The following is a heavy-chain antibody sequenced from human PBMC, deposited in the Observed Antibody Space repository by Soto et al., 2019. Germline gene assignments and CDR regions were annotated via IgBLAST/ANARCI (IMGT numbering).Heavy chain of an antibody. CDR2: IKQDGSEK. V-gene: IGHV3-7*01. CDR1: GFTFSSYW. D-gene: IGHD2-2*01. J-gene: IGHJ3*02. Sequence: EVQLVESGGGLVQPGGSLRLSCAASGFTFSSYWMSWVRQAPGKGLEWVANIKQDGSEKYYVDSVKGRFTISRDNAKNSLYLQMNSLRAEDTAVYYGARAGSRQGYCSSTSCLSDAFDIWGQGTMVTVSS. CDR3: ARAGSRQGYCSSTSCLSDAFDI.